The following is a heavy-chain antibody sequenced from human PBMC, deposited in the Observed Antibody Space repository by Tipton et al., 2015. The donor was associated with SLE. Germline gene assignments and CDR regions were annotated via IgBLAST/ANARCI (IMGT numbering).Heavy chain of an antibody. CDR2: IYYSGST. D-gene: IGHD3-16*02. CDR3: AREDRKHYYFYMDV. V-gene: IGHV4-39*07. CDR1: GGSISSSSYY. J-gene: IGHJ6*03. Sequence: TLSLTCTVSGGSISSSSYYWGWIRQPPGKGLEWIGSIYYSGSTYYNPSLKSRVTISVDTSKNQFSLQLSSVTAADTAVYYCAREDRKHYYFYMDVWGKGTTVTVSS.